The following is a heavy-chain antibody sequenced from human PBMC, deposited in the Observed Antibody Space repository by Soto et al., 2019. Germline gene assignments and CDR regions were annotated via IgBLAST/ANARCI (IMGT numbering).Heavy chain of an antibody. CDR1: GASVSSYY. J-gene: IGHJ4*02. V-gene: IGHV4-4*07. D-gene: IGHD3-10*01. CDR2: IHSSGNI. CDR3: ARDVGKNY. Sequence: QVRLHESGPGLVKPSETLSLTCTVSGASVSSYYWSWFRQPVGKGLEWIGRIHSSGNINYNPSLESGVTMSLDASKNQSSLRLTSVTAADTALYLCARDVGKNYWGQGIRVAVSS.